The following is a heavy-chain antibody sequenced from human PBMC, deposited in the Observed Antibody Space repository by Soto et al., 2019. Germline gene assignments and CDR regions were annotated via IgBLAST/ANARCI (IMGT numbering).Heavy chain of an antibody. CDR3: ASRERVDAFDV. V-gene: IGHV1-69*01. Sequence: QVQLVQSGAEVKKPGSSVKVSCKASGGTFSTFGITWVRQASGPGLEWMGGIIPFFGTINYAQKFQGRVTITPDESTKTAYLALSRLTSEDTAVYYCASRERVDAFDVWGQGTMVTVSS. CDR2: IIPFFGTI. D-gene: IGHD1-26*01. J-gene: IGHJ3*01. CDR1: GGTFSTFG.